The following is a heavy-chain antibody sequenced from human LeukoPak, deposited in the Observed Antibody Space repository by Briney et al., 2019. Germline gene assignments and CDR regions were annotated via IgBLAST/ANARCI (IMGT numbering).Heavy chain of an antibody. V-gene: IGHV3-33*01. CDR2: IWYDGSNK. CDR1: GFTFSSFG. Sequence: GGSLRLSCAASGFTFSSFGMRWVRQAPGKGLEWVAVIWYDGSNKYYADSVKGRFTISRDNSKNTLYLQMSSLRAEDTAVYYCATDRTSSGWYYFDYWGQGTLVTVSS. J-gene: IGHJ4*02. D-gene: IGHD6-19*01. CDR3: ATDRTSSGWYYFDY.